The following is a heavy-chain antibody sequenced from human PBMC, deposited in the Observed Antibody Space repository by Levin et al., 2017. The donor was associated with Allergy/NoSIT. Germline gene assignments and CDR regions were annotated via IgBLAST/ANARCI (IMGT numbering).Heavy chain of an antibody. CDR3: ARRIGFGVVFTFDY. V-gene: IGHV4-61*01. D-gene: IGHD3-3*01. J-gene: IGHJ4*02. CDR2: IWNSGST. Sequence: SQTLSLTCPVSGASVSSASYHWSWIRQPPGRGLEWIGLIWNSGSTNYNPSLKSRVTISADTSKNQFSLRLSSVTAAATAVYYCARRIGFGVVFTFDYWGQGILVTVSS. CDR1: GASVSSASYH.